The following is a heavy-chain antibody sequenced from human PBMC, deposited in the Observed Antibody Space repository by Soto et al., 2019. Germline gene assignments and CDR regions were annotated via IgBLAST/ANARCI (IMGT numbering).Heavy chain of an antibody. Sequence: QVQLVQSGAEVKKPGASVKVSCKASGYTFTSYGISWVRQAPGQGLEWMGWISAYNGNTNYAQKLQGRVTMTTDTSTSTAYMELRSLRSDDTAVYYCARDHSPYSTMPMRYYGMDVWGQWTTVTVSS. CDR1: GYTFTSYG. CDR3: ARDHSPYSTMPMRYYGMDV. D-gene: IGHD2-2*01. V-gene: IGHV1-18*04. J-gene: IGHJ6*02. CDR2: ISAYNGNT.